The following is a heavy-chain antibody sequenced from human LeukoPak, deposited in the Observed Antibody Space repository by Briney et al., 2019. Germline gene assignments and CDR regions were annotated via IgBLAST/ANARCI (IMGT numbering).Heavy chain of an antibody. CDR1: GGSINSYY. CDR3: ARTSRHFYGSGSNLTPWPADMDV. J-gene: IGHJ6*02. Sequence: SETLSLTCTVSGGSINSYYWTWIRQPPGKGLEWIGYIYYSGSTHYNPSLNSRVTISMDTSKNHFSLKLSSVTAADTAIYYCARTSRHFYGSGSNLTPWPADMDVWGQGTKVSVSS. V-gene: IGHV4-59*01. D-gene: IGHD3-10*01. CDR2: IYYSGST.